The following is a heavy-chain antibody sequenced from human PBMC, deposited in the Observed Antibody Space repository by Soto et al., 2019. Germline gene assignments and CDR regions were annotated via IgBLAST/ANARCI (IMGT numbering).Heavy chain of an antibody. Sequence: EVQLVESGGGLVKPGGSLRLSCTASGFAFSSYNMNWVRQAPGKGLEWIASISSSGTYTYYADSVKGRFTLSRDNAKNSRYLEVNSLRAEHTAVYHCGNCYGYHGDHWSQGTEVPVSS. CDR3: GNCYGYHGDH. V-gene: IGHV3-21*02. CDR2: ISSSGTYT. J-gene: IGHJ4*02. D-gene: IGHD5-12*01. CDR1: GFAFSSYN.